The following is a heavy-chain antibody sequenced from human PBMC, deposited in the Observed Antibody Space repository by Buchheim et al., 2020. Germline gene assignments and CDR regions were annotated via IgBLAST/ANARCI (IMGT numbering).Heavy chain of an antibody. CDR1: GFTFSSYA. Sequence: EVQLLESGGGLVQPGGSLRLSCAASGFTFSSYAMSWVRQAPGKGLEWVSFISASGGSTYYADSFRGRFSVSRDNSKNTLYLQINSLRAEDTAIYYCAKDYYDTSTYFLDHWGQGT. J-gene: IGHJ4*02. CDR2: ISASGGST. V-gene: IGHV3-23*01. CDR3: AKDYYDTSTYFLDH. D-gene: IGHD3-22*01.